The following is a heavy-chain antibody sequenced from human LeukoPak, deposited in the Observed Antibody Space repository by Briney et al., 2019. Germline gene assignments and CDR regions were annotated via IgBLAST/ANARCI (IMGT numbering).Heavy chain of an antibody. CDR3: ARADVGGARFDY. Sequence: SETLSLTCTVSGYSISSCYYWGWLRHPPGKGLELIRCIYHSGSTYYNPSLKSRVTISVDTAKDQFSLKLSSVTAADTAVYYCARADVGGARFDYWGQGTLVTVSS. CDR2: IYHSGST. CDR1: GYSISSCYY. D-gene: IGHD1-26*01. J-gene: IGHJ4*02. V-gene: IGHV4-38-2*02.